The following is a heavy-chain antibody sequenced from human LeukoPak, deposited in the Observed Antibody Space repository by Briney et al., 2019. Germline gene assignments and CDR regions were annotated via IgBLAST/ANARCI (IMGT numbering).Heavy chain of an antibody. J-gene: IGHJ6*03. V-gene: IGHV3-21*01. CDR1: GFTFRSYS. CDR2: ISSSSYI. D-gene: IGHD4-17*01. CDR3: ARVGVVGHYPFDFYFYYYMDV. Sequence: GGSLRLSCAASGFTFRSYSMNWVRQAPGKGLEWVSSISSSSYIYYADSVKGRFTISRDNAKNSLYLQLNSLRADDTAVYYCARVGVVGHYPFDFYFYYYMDVWGKGTTVTVSS.